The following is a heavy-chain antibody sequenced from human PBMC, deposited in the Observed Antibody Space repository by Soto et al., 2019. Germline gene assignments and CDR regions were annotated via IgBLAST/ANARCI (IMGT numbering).Heavy chain of an antibody. CDR3: ARDQGVVVTADNWFDP. CDR1: GGSITDYS. CDR2: IFSSGST. Sequence: QVQLQESGPGLVKPSETLSLTCTVSGGSITDYSWVWIRQPAGKGLEWIGRIFSSGSTNYNPSLKGRITMSLDTSRNQRSLKLNPATATDTAVYFCARDQGVVVTADNWFDPWGQGILVTVSS. J-gene: IGHJ5*02. D-gene: IGHD2-21*02. V-gene: IGHV4-4*07.